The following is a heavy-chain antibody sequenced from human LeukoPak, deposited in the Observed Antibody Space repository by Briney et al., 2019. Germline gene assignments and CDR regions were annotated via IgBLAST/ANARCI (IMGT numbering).Heavy chain of an antibody. J-gene: IGHJ5*02. Sequence: PGGSLRLSCAASGFTFSRYAMSWVRQAPGKGLEWVSAISRRGDNTYYGHSVKGRFTIPRDNSKNTLYLQMNSLRPEDTAIYYCAKDLLAAAPLYPWGQGTLVTVSS. CDR2: ISRRGDNT. CDR1: GFTFSRYA. CDR3: AKDLLAAAPLYP. D-gene: IGHD6-25*01. V-gene: IGHV3-23*01.